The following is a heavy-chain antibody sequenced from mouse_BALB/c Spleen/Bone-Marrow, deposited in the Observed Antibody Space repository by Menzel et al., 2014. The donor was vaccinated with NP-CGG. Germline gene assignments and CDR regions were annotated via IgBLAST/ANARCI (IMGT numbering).Heavy chain of an antibody. CDR3: TRSGAFAY. V-gene: IGHV6-6*02. D-gene: IGHD3-1*01. J-gene: IGHJ3*01. CDR1: GFTFSNYW. CDR2: IRLKSNNYAT. Sequence: EVMLVESGGGLVQPGGSMKLSCVASGFTFSNYWMNWVRQSPEKELEWVAEIRLKSNNYATHYAESVKGRFTISRDDSKSSVYLQMNNLRAEDTGIYYCTRSGAFAYWGQGTLVTVSA.